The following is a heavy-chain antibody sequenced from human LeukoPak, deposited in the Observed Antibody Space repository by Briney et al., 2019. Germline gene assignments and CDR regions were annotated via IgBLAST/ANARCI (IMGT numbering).Heavy chain of an antibody. V-gene: IGHV3-48*03. CDR1: GFTFSSYE. CDR3: ARSARLMKGVVEVTALDD. D-gene: IGHD3-3*01. CDR2: LSSSGSAF. Sequence: GGSLRLSCAASGFTFSSYEMNWVRQAPGKGLEWIAYLSSSGSAFSYADSVKGRFTIARDNAKNSVYLEMNSLRADDTAVYYCARSARLMKGVVEVTALDDWGQGTLVTVFS. J-gene: IGHJ4*02.